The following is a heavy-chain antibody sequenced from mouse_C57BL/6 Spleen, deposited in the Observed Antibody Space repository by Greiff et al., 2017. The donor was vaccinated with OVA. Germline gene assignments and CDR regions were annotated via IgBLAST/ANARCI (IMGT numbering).Heavy chain of an antibody. J-gene: IGHJ1*03. D-gene: IGHD2-5*01. Sequence: EVQLQQSGPELVKPGASVKISCKASGYTFTDYYMNWVKQSHGKSLEWIGDINPNNGGTSYNQKFKGKATLTVDKSSSTAYMELRSLTSEDSAVYYCAREGAYSNYPYWYFDVWGTGTTVTVSS. CDR1: GYTFTDYY. V-gene: IGHV1-26*01. CDR3: AREGAYSNYPYWYFDV. CDR2: INPNNGGT.